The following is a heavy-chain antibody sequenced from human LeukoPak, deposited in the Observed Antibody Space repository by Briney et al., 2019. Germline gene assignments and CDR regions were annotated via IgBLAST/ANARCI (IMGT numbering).Heavy chain of an antibody. Sequence: ASVKVSCKAFGYTFTSYGISWVRQAPGQGLEWMGWISVYNGNTDYAQKLQGRVTMTTDTSTSTAYMELRSLRSDDTAVYYCARDRWEATTTLGFDYWGQGTLVTVSS. D-gene: IGHD5-12*01. J-gene: IGHJ4*02. CDR2: ISVYNGNT. CDR3: ARDRWEATTTLGFDY. CDR1: GYTFTSYG. V-gene: IGHV1-18*01.